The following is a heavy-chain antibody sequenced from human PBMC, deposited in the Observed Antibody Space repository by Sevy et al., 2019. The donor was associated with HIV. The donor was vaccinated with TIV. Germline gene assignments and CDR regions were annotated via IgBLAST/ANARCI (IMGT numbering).Heavy chain of an antibody. CDR3: ASGRGYSYSLNY. J-gene: IGHJ4*02. Sequence: SETLSLNCTVSGDSVTNYYWNGIRQPAGKGLEWIGRIYTSGNTNSGNTNYNPSLKSRVTMSVDTSKNRFSLKLTSVTAADTAVYYCASGRGYSYSLNYWGQGTVVTVSS. D-gene: IGHD2-2*03. V-gene: IGHV4-4*07. CDR2: IYTSGNT. CDR1: GDSVTNYY.